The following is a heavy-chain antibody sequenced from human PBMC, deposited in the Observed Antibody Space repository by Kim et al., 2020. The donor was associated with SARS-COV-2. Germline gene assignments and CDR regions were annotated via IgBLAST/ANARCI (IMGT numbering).Heavy chain of an antibody. V-gene: IGHV3-15*01. CDR2: IKSKTDGETT. CDR1: GFTFSKAW. Sequence: GGSLRLSCAASGFTFSKAWMSWVRQAPGKGLEWVGRIKSKTDGETTDYATPVKGRFTISRDDSKNTRYLQMSILNTEDTAMYYCTTSISGWTWGPGTLVT. J-gene: IGHJ4*02. CDR3: TTSISGWT. D-gene: IGHD6-19*01.